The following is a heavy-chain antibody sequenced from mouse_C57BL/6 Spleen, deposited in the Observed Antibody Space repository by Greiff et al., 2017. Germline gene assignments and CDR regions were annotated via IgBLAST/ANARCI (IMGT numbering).Heavy chain of an antibody. CDR1: GFTFSSYA. CDR2: ISAGGSYT. V-gene: IGHV5-4*01. CDR3: ARDREVDILWCPWFAY. Sequence: EVKLVESGGGLVKPGGSLTLSCAASGFTFSSYAMSWVRQTPEKRLEWVASISAGGSYTYYPDNVKGRFTISRDNAKNNLYLQLSHLKSKDTAMDYCARDREVDILWCPWFAYWGQGTLVTVSA. J-gene: IGHJ3*01. D-gene: IGHD1-1*02.